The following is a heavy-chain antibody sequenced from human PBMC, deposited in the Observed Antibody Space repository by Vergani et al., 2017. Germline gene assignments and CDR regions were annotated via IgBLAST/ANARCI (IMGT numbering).Heavy chain of an antibody. CDR3: ASISTAGSWYPRFDP. J-gene: IGHJ5*02. D-gene: IGHD6-13*01. CDR2: IYSGGST. Sequence: EVQLVESGGGLVQPGGSLRLSCAASRFTVSSNYMSWVRQAPGKGLEWVSVIYSGGSTYYADSVKGRFTISRHNSKNTLYLQMNSLRAEDTAVYYCASISTAGSWYPRFDPWGQGTLVTVSS. V-gene: IGHV3-53*04. CDR1: RFTVSSNY.